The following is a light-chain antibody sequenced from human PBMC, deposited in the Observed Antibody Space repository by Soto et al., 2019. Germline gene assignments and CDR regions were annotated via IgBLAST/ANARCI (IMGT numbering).Light chain of an antibody. CDR3: QQYNNWLRTWT. V-gene: IGKV3-11*01. J-gene: IGKJ1*01. CDR2: DAS. CDR1: QSVRTS. Sequence: EIVLTQSPATLSLSPGERATLSCRASQSVRTSLAWYQQQLGQAPRLLIYDASNKATGIPARFSGSGSGTDFTLTISSLDPKDFAVYYCQQYNNWLRTWTFGQGTKVDIK.